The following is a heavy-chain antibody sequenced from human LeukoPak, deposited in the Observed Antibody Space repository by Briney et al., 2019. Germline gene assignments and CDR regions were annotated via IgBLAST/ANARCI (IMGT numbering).Heavy chain of an antibody. J-gene: IGHJ4*02. CDR2: ITSSSSYI. CDR3: ARDSNYYASGSYNY. V-gene: IGHV3-21*01. D-gene: IGHD3-10*01. CDR1: GFTFSSYS. Sequence: GGSLRLSCAASGFTFSSYSMNWVRQAPGKGLEWVSSITSSSSYIDYADSVKGRFIISRDNAKNSLYLQMNSLRAEDTAVYYCARDSNYYASGSYNYWGQGTSLTVSS.